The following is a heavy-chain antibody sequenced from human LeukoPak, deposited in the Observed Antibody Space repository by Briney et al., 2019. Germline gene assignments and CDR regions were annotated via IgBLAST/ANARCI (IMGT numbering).Heavy chain of an antibody. CDR2: ISSSSSYI. D-gene: IGHD5-12*01. CDR1: GFTFSSYS. V-gene: IGHV3-21*01. Sequence: GGSLRLSCAASGFTFSSYSMNWVRQAPGKGLEWVSSISSSSSYIYYADSVKGRFTISRDNAKNSLYLQMNSLRAEDTAVYYCARDPSSGGYSGYDSEYYFDYWGQGTLVTASS. J-gene: IGHJ4*02. CDR3: ARDPSSGGYSGYDSEYYFDY.